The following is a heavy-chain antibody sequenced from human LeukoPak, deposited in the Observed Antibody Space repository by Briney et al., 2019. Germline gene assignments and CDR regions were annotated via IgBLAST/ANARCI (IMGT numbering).Heavy chain of an antibody. Sequence: PGGSLRLSCAASGFTVSSNYMNWVRQAPGKGLEWVSSISSSSSYIYYADSVKGRFTISRDNAKNSLYLQMNSLRAEDTAVYYCARAYCGGDCYSDTIDYWGQGTLVTVSS. CDR1: GFTVSSNY. J-gene: IGHJ4*02. CDR3: ARAYCGGDCYSDTIDY. CDR2: ISSSSSYI. V-gene: IGHV3-21*01. D-gene: IGHD2-21*01.